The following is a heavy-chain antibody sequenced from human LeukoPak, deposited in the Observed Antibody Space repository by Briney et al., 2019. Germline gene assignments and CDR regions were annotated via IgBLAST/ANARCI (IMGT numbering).Heavy chain of an antibody. CDR2: IYSGGST. CDR3: ARSMDDCCGGSCFHWFDP. V-gene: IGHV3-53*04. D-gene: IGHD2-15*01. CDR1: GFTVSSNY. J-gene: IGHJ5*02. Sequence: GGSLRLSCAASGFTVSSNYMSWVRQAPGKGLEWVSVIYSGGSTYYADSVKGRFTISRHNSKNTLYLQMNSLRAEDTAVYYCARSMDDCCGGSCFHWFDPWGQGTLVTVSS.